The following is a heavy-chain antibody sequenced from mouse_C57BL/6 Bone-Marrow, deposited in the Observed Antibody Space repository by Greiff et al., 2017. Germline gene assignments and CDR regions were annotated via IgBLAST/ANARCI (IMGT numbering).Heavy chain of an antibody. D-gene: IGHD1-1*01. CDR3: ARRYDGNSGAMDY. V-gene: IGHV1-69*01. CDR2: IDASDSYT. CDR1: GYTFTSYW. J-gene: IGHJ4*01. Sequence: QVQLQQPGAELVMPGASVKLSCKASGYTFTSYWMHWVKQRPGQGLEWIGEIDASDSYTNYNQKFKGKSTLTVDKSSSTAYMQLSSLTSEDSAVYYCARRYDGNSGAMDYWGQGTSVTVSS.